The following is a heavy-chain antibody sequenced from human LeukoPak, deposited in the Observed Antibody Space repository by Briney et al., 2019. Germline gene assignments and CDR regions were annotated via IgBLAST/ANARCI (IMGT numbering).Heavy chain of an antibody. CDR3: ARDVLSGCLDY. V-gene: IGHV3-30*02. J-gene: IGHJ4*02. Sequence: GGSLRLSCAASGLIFSNYGMHWVRQAPGKGLEWVAFIRYDGSNTYYADSVKGRFTISRDNAKNSLSLQMNSLGAEDTAVYYCARDVLSGCLDYWGQGTLVTVSS. CDR2: IRYDGSNT. CDR1: GLIFSNYG. D-gene: IGHD6-19*01.